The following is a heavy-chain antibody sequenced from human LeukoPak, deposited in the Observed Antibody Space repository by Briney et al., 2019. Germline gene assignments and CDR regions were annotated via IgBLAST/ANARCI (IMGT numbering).Heavy chain of an antibody. J-gene: IGHJ4*02. CDR3: ARHSIRGRTRWFGDQAPFDC. D-gene: IGHD3-10*01. CDR1: GGSFSGYY. Sequence: SETLSLTCAVYGGSFSGYYWSWIRQPPGKGLEWIGEINHSGSTNYNPSLKSRVTISVDTSKNQFSLKLSSVTAADTAVYYCARHSIRGRTRWFGDQAPFDCWGQGTLVTVSS. V-gene: IGHV4-34*01. CDR2: INHSGST.